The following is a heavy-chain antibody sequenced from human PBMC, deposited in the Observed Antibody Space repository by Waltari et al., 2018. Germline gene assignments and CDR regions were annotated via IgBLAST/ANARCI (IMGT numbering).Heavy chain of an antibody. J-gene: IGHJ4*02. CDR1: GLSPANPY. Sequence: EVQPVESGGGLIKPGGSPSPSCASTGLSPANPYLPWARPAPGKWLAWVSVRYAGSGGAFYAESVKGRFTVSRDNSKNTLYLDLNSLTVGDTAVYYCARAGLCSPLQWLQLLDSWGRGTLVTVSS. D-gene: IGHD5-12*01. V-gene: IGHV3-53*01. CDR2: RYAGSGGA. CDR3: ARAGLCSPLQWLQLLDS.